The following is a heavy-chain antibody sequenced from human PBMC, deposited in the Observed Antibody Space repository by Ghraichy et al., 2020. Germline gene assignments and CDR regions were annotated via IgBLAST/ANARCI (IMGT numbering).Heavy chain of an antibody. Sequence: GGSRRLSCAASGFTFSSYGMHWVRQAPGKGLEWVAFIRYDGSNKYYADSVKGRFTISRDNSKNTLYLHINSLRAEDTAVYYCAKKAYSSDWYEGDFDYWGQGTLVTVSS. V-gene: IGHV3-30*02. CDR3: AKKAYSSDWYEGDFDY. J-gene: IGHJ4*02. CDR1: GFTFSSYG. CDR2: IRYDGSNK. D-gene: IGHD6-19*01.